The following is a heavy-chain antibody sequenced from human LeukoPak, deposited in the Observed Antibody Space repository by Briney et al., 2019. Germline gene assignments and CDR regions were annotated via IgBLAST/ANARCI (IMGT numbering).Heavy chain of an antibody. CDR1: GFTFSSYA. J-gene: IGHJ4*02. D-gene: IGHD3-3*01. Sequence: GGSPRLSCAASGFTFSSYAMHWVRQAPGKGLEWVAVISYDGSNKYYADSVKGRFTISRDNSKNTLYLQMNSLRAEDTAVYYCARAQDFWSGYYDYWGQGTLVTVSS. CDR3: ARAQDFWSGYYDY. CDR2: ISYDGSNK. V-gene: IGHV3-30-3*01.